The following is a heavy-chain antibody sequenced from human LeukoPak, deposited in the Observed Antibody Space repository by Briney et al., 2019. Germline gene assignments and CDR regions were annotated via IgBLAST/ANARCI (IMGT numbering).Heavy chain of an antibody. CDR1: GFTFSKYW. J-gene: IGHJ4*02. CDR3: ATKQWLAPPPDS. V-gene: IGHV3-74*01. Sequence: GGSLRLSCAASGFTFSKYWMLWVRQAPGKGLESVPRINTGGTVTTYADSVKGRFTVSRGNADNTMFLQMNSVRDEDTAVYYCATKQWLAPPPDSWGQGTPVTVSS. D-gene: IGHD6-19*01. CDR2: INTGGTVT.